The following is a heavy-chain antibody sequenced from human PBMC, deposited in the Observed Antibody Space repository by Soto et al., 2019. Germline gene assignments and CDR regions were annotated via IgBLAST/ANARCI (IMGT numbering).Heavy chain of an antibody. Sequence: QVQLVESGGGVVQPGRSLRLSCAASGFTFSSYGMHWVRQAPGKGLEWVAVISYDGSNKYYADSVKGRFTISRDNSKNKLYLQMNSLRAEDTAVYYCAKDQSHGAYSPDYWGQGTLVTVSS. V-gene: IGHV3-30*18. J-gene: IGHJ4*02. D-gene: IGHD4-17*01. CDR3: AKDQSHGAYSPDY. CDR2: ISYDGSNK. CDR1: GFTFSSYG.